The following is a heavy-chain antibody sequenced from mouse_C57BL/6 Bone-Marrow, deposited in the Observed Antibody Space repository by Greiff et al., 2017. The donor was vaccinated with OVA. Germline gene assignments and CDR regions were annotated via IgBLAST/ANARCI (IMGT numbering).Heavy chain of an antibody. J-gene: IGHJ2*01. CDR3: ARRLGRVYYFDY. V-gene: IGHV1-42*01. CDR1: GYSFTGYY. D-gene: IGHD4-1*01. CDR2: INPSTGGT. Sequence: EVKLVESGPELVKPGASVKISCKASGYSFTGYYMNWVKQSPEKSLEWIGEINPSTGGTTYNQKFKAKATLTVDKSSSTAYMQLKSLTSEDSAVYYCARRLGRVYYFDYWGQGTTLTVSS.